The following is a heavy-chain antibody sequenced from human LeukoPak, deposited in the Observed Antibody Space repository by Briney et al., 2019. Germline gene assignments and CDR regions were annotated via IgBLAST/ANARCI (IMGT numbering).Heavy chain of an antibody. CDR1: GYTFTSYY. Sequence: GASVKVSCKASGYTFTSYYMHWVRQAPGQGLEWMGIINPSGGSTSYAQKFQGRVTMIRDTSTSTVYMELSSLRSEDTAVYYCARGAGSGSYYMWSAFDIWGQGTMVTVSS. CDR3: ARGAGSGSYYMWSAFDI. CDR2: INPSGGST. V-gene: IGHV1-46*01. J-gene: IGHJ3*02. D-gene: IGHD3-10*01.